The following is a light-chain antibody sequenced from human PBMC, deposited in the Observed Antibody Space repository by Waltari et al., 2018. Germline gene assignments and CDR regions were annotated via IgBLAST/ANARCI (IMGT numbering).Light chain of an antibody. J-gene: IGKJ2*01. CDR2: GAS. CDR3: QQYDNWPPYT. CDR1: QSVSRN. Sequence: EIVMTQSPATLSVSPGESAPLSCRASQSVSRNLAWYQQKPGQAPRLLIFGASTRATGIPDRFSGNGSGTDFTLTINSLQSEDFAVYYCQQYDNWPPYTFGQGTKLEIK. V-gene: IGKV3-15*01.